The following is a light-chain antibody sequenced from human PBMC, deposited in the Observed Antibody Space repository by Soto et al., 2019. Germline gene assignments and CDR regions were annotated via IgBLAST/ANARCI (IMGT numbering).Light chain of an antibody. CDR3: TSYRSSGPWV. V-gene: IGLV2-14*01. Sequence: QSALTQPASVSGSPGQSITISCTGTSGDVGGYNYVSWYQLDPGKAPKLIIYEVNNRPSGVSNRFSGSKSGNTASLTISGLQAEDEADYYCTSYRSSGPWVFGGGTQLTVL. J-gene: IGLJ3*02. CDR2: EVN. CDR1: SGDVGGYNY.